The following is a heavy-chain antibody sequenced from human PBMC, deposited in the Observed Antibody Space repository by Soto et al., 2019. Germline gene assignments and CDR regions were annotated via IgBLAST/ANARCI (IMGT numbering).Heavy chain of an antibody. J-gene: IGHJ6*02. CDR1: GFTFRSYA. D-gene: IGHD3-10*01. CDR3: ARIGVNAGMDV. CDR2: ISDSGLTT. V-gene: IGHV3-23*01. Sequence: EVQLLESGGGLVQPGGSLSLSCAASGFTFRSYAMTWVRQAPGQGLEWVSTISDSGLTTYYADSVKGRFTISRDNSKNTLYLQINSRRAEDTAVYYCARIGVNAGMDVWGQGTTVIVSS.